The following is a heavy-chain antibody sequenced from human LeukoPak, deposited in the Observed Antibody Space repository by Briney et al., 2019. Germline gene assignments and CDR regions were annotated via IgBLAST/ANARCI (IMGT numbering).Heavy chain of an antibody. D-gene: IGHD3-10*01. CDR2: MNSGGST. Sequence: GGSLRLSCAASGFIVSSDFMNWVRQAPGKGPEWVSAMNSGGSTFYADSVKGRFIISRDKSRNMLYFQMNSLRVDDTAVYYCTRGGSMVRGVLWGQGTLVTVSS. CDR3: TRGGSMVRGVL. CDR1: GFIVSSDF. J-gene: IGHJ4*02. V-gene: IGHV3-53*01.